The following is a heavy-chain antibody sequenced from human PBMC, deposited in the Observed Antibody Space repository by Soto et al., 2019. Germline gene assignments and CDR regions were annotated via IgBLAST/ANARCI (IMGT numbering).Heavy chain of an antibody. CDR2: IKQDGTEK. D-gene: IGHD5-18*01. CDR1: GFTFSSYW. J-gene: IGHJ4*02. CDR3: ARVRKTATGDY. Sequence: GGSLRLSCVVSGFTFSSYWMTWVRQVPGKGLEWVANIKQDGTEKYYVDSVRGRFTISRDNAKNSLYLQMNSLRAEDTAVYYCARVRKTATGDYWGQGTQVTVSS. V-gene: IGHV3-7*03.